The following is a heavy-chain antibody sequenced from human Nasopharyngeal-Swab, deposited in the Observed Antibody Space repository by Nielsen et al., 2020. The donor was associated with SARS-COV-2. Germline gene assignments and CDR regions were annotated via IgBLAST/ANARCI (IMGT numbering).Heavy chain of an antibody. V-gene: IGHV1-2*06. J-gene: IGHJ3*02. CDR2: INPNSGGT. CDR3: ARSEGNSYGSDAFDI. D-gene: IGHD5-18*01. CDR1: GYTFTGYY. Sequence: ASVKVSCKASGYTFTGYYMHWVRQAPGQGLEWMGRINPNSGGTNYAQKFQGRVTMTRDTSISTAYMELSRLRSDDTAVYYCARSEGNSYGSDAFDIWGQGTMVTVSS.